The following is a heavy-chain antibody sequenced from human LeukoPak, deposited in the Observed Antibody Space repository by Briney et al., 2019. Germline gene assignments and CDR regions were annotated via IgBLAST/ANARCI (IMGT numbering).Heavy chain of an antibody. CDR1: GFTFDDYS. D-gene: IGHD6-6*01. Sequence: GGSLRLSCAASGFTFDDYSMHWVRQAPGKGLEWVSLMSWNGGTTYYADSVKGRFTISRDNSKNSLYLQMNSLRAEDTALYYCAKERGSSGYFDYWGQGTLVTASS. V-gene: IGHV3-43*01. CDR3: AKERGSSGYFDY. CDR2: MSWNGGTT. J-gene: IGHJ4*02.